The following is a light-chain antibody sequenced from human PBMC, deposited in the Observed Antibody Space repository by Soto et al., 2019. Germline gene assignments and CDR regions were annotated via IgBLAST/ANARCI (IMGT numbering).Light chain of an antibody. CDR3: QQRSNWPIT. Sequence: EIVLTQSPATLSLSPGERATLSCRASQSISSQLAWYQQKPGQAPRLLIHDASNRATGIPARFSGSGSSTDFTLTISSLEPEDFAVYYCQQRSNWPITFGQGTQREIK. CDR2: DAS. CDR1: QSISSQ. J-gene: IGKJ5*01. V-gene: IGKV3-11*01.